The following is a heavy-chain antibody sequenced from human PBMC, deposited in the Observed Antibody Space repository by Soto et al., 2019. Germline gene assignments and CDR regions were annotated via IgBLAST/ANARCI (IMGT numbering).Heavy chain of an antibody. D-gene: IGHD6-6*01. J-gene: IGHJ5*02. CDR1: GGSISSGGYS. CDR3: ARGIAARVSNWFDP. V-gene: IGHV4-30-2*01. Sequence: LSLTCAVSGGSISSGGYSWSWIRQPPGKGLEWIGYIYHSGSTYYNPSLKSRVTISVDRSKNQFSLKLSSVTAADTAVYYCARGIAARVSNWFDPWGQGTLVTVSS. CDR2: IYHSGST.